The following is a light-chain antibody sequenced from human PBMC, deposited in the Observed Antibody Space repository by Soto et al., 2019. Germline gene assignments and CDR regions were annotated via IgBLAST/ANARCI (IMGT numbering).Light chain of an antibody. Sequence: DIQMTQSPSSVSASVGDRVTITCRASEGISIWLAWYQQKPGKAPKLVIYTASSLQSGAPSRFRGSGSWTDFTLTICPLQPEDVAAYYCQQTNSLPVTFGRGTKVEIK. CDR2: TAS. V-gene: IGKV1-12*01. J-gene: IGKJ4*02. CDR1: EGISIW. CDR3: QQTNSLPVT.